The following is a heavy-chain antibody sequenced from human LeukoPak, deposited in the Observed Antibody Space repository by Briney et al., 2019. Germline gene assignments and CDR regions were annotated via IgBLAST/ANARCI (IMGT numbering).Heavy chain of an antibody. J-gene: IGHJ4*02. CDR1: GYTFTSYY. D-gene: IGHD6-19*01. CDR2: INPSGGT. Sequence: ASVKVSCKAFGYTFTSYYVHWVRQAPGQGLEWMGIINPSGGTNYAQKFQGRVTMTRDTSTSTVYMELSSLRSEDTAVYYCARGTPGYGSVWGQGTLVTVSS. V-gene: IGHV1-46*01. CDR3: ARGTPGYGSV.